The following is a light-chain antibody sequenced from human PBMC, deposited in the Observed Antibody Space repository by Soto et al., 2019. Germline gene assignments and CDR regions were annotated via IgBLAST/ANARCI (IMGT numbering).Light chain of an antibody. J-gene: IGLJ2*01. Sequence: QSVLTQPPSASGTPGQRVTISCSGSSSNIGSNTVNWYQQLPGTAPKLVIYSTDQWPSGVPDRFSGSKSGTSASLAISGLQSGDEADYYCATWDDSLSAVLFGGGTKLTVL. CDR3: ATWDDSLSAVL. CDR1: SSNIGSNT. V-gene: IGLV1-44*01. CDR2: STD.